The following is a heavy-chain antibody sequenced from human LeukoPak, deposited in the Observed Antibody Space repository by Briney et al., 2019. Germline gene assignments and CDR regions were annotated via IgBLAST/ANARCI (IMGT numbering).Heavy chain of an antibody. CDR2: IYHSGST. J-gene: IGHJ6*02. Sequence: PSETLSLTCTVSGGSISSGGYYWSWIRQPPGKGLEWIGYIYHSGSTYYNPSLKSRVTISVDRSKNQFSLKLSSVTAADTAVYYCARVGSWYENGMDVWGQGTTVTVSS. V-gene: IGHV4-30-2*01. CDR1: GGSISSGGYY. D-gene: IGHD6-13*01. CDR3: ARVGSWYENGMDV.